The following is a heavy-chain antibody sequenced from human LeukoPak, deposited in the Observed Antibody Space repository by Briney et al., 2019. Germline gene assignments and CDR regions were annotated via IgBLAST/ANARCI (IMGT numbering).Heavy chain of an antibody. J-gene: IGHJ4*02. CDR1: GFTFSNAW. CDR3: ARDYGGDY. D-gene: IGHD4-23*01. V-gene: IGHV3-15*01. CDR2: IKSKTDGGTT. Sequence: GGSLRLSCAASGFTFSNAWMSWVRQVPGKGLEWVGRIKSKTDGGTTDYAAPLKGRFTISRDNSKNTLYLQMNSLRAEDTAVYYCARDYGGDYWGQGTLVTVSS.